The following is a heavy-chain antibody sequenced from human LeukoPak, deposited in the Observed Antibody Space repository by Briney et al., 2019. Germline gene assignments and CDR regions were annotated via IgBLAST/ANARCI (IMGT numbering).Heavy chain of an antibody. V-gene: IGHV4-4*02. Sequence: SETLSLTCAVSGGPISSSNWWSWVRQPPGKGLEWIGEIYHSGSTNYNPSLKSRVTISVDKSKNQFSLKLSSVTAADTAVYYCARDGKDPITDAFDIWGQGTMVTVSS. J-gene: IGHJ3*02. CDR2: IYHSGST. CDR1: GGPISSSNW. CDR3: ARDGKDPITDAFDI. D-gene: IGHD4-23*01.